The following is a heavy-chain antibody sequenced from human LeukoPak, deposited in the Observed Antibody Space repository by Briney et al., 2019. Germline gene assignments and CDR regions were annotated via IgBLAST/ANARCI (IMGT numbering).Heavy chain of an antibody. J-gene: IGHJ4*02. CDR2: ITGSGGST. V-gene: IGHV3-23*01. CDR1: GFTLSNYA. CDR3: AKVGVMRSSGWFGGDYFDF. Sequence: PGGSLRLSCAVSGFTLSNYAMNWVRQAPGKGLEWVSVITGSGGSTYYADSVKGRFIISRDNSKNTLFLQMNSLRAEDTAVYYCAKVGVMRSSGWFGGDYFDFWRQGTLVTVSS. D-gene: IGHD6-19*01.